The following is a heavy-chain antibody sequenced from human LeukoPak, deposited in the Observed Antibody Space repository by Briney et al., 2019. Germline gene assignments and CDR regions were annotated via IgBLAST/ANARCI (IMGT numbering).Heavy chain of an antibody. Sequence: ASVKVSCKASGYTFTSYYMHWVRQAPGQGLEWMGIINPSGGSTSYAQKFQGRVTMTRDTSTSTVCMELSSLRSEDTAVYYCARDRRVTLGYYYGMDVWGQGTTVTVSS. J-gene: IGHJ6*02. D-gene: IGHD7-27*01. CDR2: INPSGGST. V-gene: IGHV1-46*01. CDR3: ARDRRVTLGYYYGMDV. CDR1: GYTFTSYY.